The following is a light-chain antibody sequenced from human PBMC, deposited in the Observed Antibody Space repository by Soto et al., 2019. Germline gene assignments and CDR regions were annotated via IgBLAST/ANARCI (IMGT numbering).Light chain of an antibody. Sequence: EIVMTQSPATLSVSPGESVTLSCRASQLFSSNLAWYQRRPGQAPRLLIYGSSTRATGVPPRFSGGGSGTDFTHTISSLEPEDFAIYYCQQRSNLPPTFGQGTRLEIK. V-gene: IGKV3-15*01. CDR3: QQRSNLPPT. J-gene: IGKJ5*01. CDR1: QLFSSN. CDR2: GSS.